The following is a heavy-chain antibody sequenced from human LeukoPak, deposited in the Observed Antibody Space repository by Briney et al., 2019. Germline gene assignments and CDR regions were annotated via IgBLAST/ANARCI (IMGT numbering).Heavy chain of an antibody. CDR1: GFTFSSYA. CDR3: AKGKQDLEWLPDS. Sequence: PGGSLILSCAASGFTFSSYAMHWVRQAPGKGLEWVAVISYDGSNKYYADSVKGRFTISRDNSNNMLSLYMSSLRADDTAVYYCAKGKQDLEWLPDSWGQGTLVTVSS. D-gene: IGHD3-3*01. CDR2: ISYDGSNK. V-gene: IGHV3-30*04. J-gene: IGHJ4*02.